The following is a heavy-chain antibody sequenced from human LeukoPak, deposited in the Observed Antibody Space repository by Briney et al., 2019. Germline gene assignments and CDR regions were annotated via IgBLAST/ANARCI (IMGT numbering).Heavy chain of an antibody. J-gene: IGHJ4*02. Sequence: GGSLRLSCAASGFTFSSYSMNWVRQAPGKGLEWVSFISSSSAHINYADSVKGRFTISRDNPRNSLYLQMNSLRAEDTAVYYCARDIGGSYAAIDYWGQGTLVTVSS. D-gene: IGHD1-26*01. CDR1: GFTFSSYS. CDR3: ARDIGGSYAAIDY. CDR2: ISSSSAHI. V-gene: IGHV3-21*01.